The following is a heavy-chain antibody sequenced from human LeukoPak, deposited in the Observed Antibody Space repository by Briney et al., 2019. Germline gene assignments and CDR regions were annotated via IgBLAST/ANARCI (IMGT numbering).Heavy chain of an antibody. J-gene: IGHJ4*02. CDR1: GFTLSSYA. V-gene: IGHV3-23*01. D-gene: IGHD4-17*01. CDR3: AKDIYAYVTNCFFDY. Sequence: GGSLRLSCAASGFTLSSYAMSWVRQAPGTGLEWVSGSTVGGTNTHYADSVKGGFTISRDHSNNMLYLQMNSLRAEETAIYYCAKDIYAYVTNCFFDYWGQGSLVTVSS. CDR2: STVGGTNT.